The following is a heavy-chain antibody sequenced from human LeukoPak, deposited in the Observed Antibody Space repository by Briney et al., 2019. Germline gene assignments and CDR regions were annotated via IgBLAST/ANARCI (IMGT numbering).Heavy chain of an antibody. J-gene: IGHJ4*02. Sequence: SETLSLTCTVSGGSISSYYWSWIRQPPGKGLEWIGYIYYSGSANYNPSLKSRVTISVDKSKNQFSLKLSSVTAADTAVYYCARFDREGALWDYWGQGTLVTVFS. CDR3: ARFDREGALWDY. V-gene: IGHV4-59*12. D-gene: IGHD3-16*01. CDR1: GGSISSYY. CDR2: IYYSGSA.